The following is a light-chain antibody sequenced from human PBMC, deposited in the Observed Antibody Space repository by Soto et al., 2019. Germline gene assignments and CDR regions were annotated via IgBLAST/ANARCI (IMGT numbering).Light chain of an antibody. CDR2: LNSDGSH. CDR3: QTWSTDTRV. Sequence: QLVLTQPPSASASLGASVKLTCTLSSGHNSYAIAWHQQQPEKGPRYLMKLNSDGSHSKGDGIPDRFSGSSSGAERYLTISSLESEDEAYYYGQTWSTDTRVFGGGTKLTVL. CDR1: SGHNSYA. V-gene: IGLV4-69*01. J-gene: IGLJ3*02.